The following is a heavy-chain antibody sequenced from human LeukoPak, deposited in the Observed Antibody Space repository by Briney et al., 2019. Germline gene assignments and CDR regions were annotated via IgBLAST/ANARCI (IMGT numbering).Heavy chain of an antibody. Sequence: HPGGSLRLSCAASGFTFSSYGMHWVRQAPGKGLEWVAVIWYDGSNKYYADSVKGRFTISRDNSKNTLFLQMNSLKTEDTAVYYCASQYSGYIFGDYWGRGTLVTVSS. D-gene: IGHD5-12*01. J-gene: IGHJ4*02. V-gene: IGHV3-33*01. CDR3: ASQYSGYIFGDY. CDR2: IWYDGSNK. CDR1: GFTFSSYG.